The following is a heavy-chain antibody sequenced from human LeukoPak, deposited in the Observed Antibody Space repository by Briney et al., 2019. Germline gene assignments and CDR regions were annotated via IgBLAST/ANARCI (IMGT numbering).Heavy chain of an antibody. J-gene: IGHJ4*02. V-gene: IGHV3-30*18. D-gene: IGHD6-13*01. CDR1: GFIFSTYG. CDR2: ISYHGSKK. CDR3: AKDADSSTWYLRYFDY. Sequence: PGRSLRLSCAASGFIFSTYGMHWVRQAPGKGLEWVAVISYHGSKKYYADSVKGRITISRDNSKNTLYLQIDSLKVEDTAVYYCAKDADSSTWYLRYFDYWGQGTLVTVSS.